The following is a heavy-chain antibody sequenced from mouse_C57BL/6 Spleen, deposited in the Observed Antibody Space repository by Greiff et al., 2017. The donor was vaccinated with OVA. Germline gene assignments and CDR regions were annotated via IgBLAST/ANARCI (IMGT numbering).Heavy chain of an antibody. CDR3: ARASYGNYDYFDY. CDR1: GYTFTDYN. V-gene: IGHV1-18*01. J-gene: IGHJ2*01. D-gene: IGHD2-1*01. Sequence: VQLQQSGPELVKPGASVKIPCKASGYTFTDYNMDWVKQSHGKSLEWIGDINPNNGGTIYNQKFKGKATLTVDKSSSTAYMELRSLTSEDTAVYYCARASYGNYDYFDYWGQGTTLTVSS. CDR2: INPNNGGT.